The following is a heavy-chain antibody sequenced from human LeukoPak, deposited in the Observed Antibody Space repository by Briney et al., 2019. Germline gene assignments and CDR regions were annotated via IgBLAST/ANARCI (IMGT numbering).Heavy chain of an antibody. V-gene: IGHV4-31*03. Sequence: TLSLTSTVSGGSISSGGYYWSWIRQHPGKGLEWIGYIYYSGSTYYNPSLKSRVTISVDTSKNQFSLKLSSVTAADTAVYYCASAYYDSSGLDYWGQGTLVTVSS. CDR1: GGSISSGGYY. CDR2: IYYSGST. CDR3: ASAYYDSSGLDY. J-gene: IGHJ4*02. D-gene: IGHD3-22*01.